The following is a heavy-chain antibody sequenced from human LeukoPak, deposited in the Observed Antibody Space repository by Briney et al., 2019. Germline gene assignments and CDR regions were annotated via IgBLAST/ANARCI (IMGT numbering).Heavy chain of an antibody. Sequence: KPSETLSLTCAVYGVSLRGYYWSWIRQSPEKGLEWIGEISHGGDSIYNPSLKSRLTLSVDMSKNQFSLKLRPVTAADTAVYYCARGRNYVSDYYFDVWGKGTTVIVSS. D-gene: IGHD1-7*01. J-gene: IGHJ6*03. V-gene: IGHV4-34*01. CDR3: ARGRNYVSDYYFDV. CDR1: GVSLRGYY. CDR2: ISHGGDS.